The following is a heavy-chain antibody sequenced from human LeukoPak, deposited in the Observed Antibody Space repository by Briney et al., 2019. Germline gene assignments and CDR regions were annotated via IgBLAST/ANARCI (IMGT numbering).Heavy chain of an antibody. Sequence: GGSLRLSCAASGFTFSSYAMSWVRQAPGKGLEWLSALSGSGGSTYYAYSVKGRFSISRDNSKNTLYLQMNSLRAEDTAVYYCAKALSIITMVRVAAAHAFDIWGQGTMVTVSS. V-gene: IGHV3-23*01. CDR1: GFTFSSYA. J-gene: IGHJ3*02. CDR2: LSGSGGST. D-gene: IGHD3-10*01. CDR3: AKALSIITMVRVAAAHAFDI.